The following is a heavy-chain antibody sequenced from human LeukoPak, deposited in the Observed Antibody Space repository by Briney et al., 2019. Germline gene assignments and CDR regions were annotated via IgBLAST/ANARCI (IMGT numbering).Heavy chain of an antibody. Sequence: GRSLRLSCAASGFMFSSYPMSWVRQAPGKGLEWVSAISGSGGSTYYADSVKGRFTISRDNSKNTLYLQMNSLRAEDTAVYYCAKGEYSSSFPNPYYYMDVWGKGTTVTVSS. CDR2: ISGSGGST. CDR1: GFMFSSYP. D-gene: IGHD6-6*01. J-gene: IGHJ6*03. CDR3: AKGEYSSSFPNPYYYMDV. V-gene: IGHV3-23*01.